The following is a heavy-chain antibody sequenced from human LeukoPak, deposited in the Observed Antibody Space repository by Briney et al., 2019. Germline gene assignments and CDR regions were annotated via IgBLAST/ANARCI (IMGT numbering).Heavy chain of an antibody. J-gene: IGHJ6*03. Sequence: GGSLRLSCAASGFTFSSYSMNWVRQAPGKGLEWVSYISSSSSTIYYADSVKGRFSISRDNSKNMLSLQMNSLRAEDTALYYCAKGLSSSGYYYYCMDVWGKGTTVTVSS. CDR3: AKGLSSSGYYYYCMDV. D-gene: IGHD6-6*01. V-gene: IGHV3-48*01. CDR2: ISSSSSTI. CDR1: GFTFSSYS.